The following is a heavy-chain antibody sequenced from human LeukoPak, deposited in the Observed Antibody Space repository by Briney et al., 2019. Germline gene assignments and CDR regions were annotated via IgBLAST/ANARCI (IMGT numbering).Heavy chain of an antibody. Sequence: GESLQISCKGSGYSFTTSWIAWVRQMPGKGLEWMGFIYPGDSDTRYSPSFQGQVTISADKSINTAYLQWSSLKASDTAMYYCARPGIVSRQSLGYGGQGTLVTVSS. V-gene: IGHV5-51*01. CDR1: GYSFTTSW. D-gene: IGHD6-6*01. CDR3: ARPGIVSRQSLGY. J-gene: IGHJ4*02. CDR2: IYPGDSDT.